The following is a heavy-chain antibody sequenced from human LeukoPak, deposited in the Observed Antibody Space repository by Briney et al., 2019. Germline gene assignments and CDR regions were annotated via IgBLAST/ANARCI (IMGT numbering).Heavy chain of an antibody. CDR2: IYYGGST. Sequence: SETLSLTCTVSGGSISSYYWSWIRQPPGKGLEWIGYIYYGGSTNYNPSLKSRVTISEDTSKNQFSLKLSPVTAADTAVYYCARVGSGGTSYYFDYWGQGALVTVSS. V-gene: IGHV4-59*01. CDR1: GGSISSYY. D-gene: IGHD1-26*01. CDR3: ARVGSGGTSYYFDY. J-gene: IGHJ4*02.